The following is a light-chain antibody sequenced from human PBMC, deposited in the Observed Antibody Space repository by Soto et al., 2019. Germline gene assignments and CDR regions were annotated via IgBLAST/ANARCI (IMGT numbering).Light chain of an antibody. J-gene: IGKJ4*01. CDR1: QDLDRW. CDR2: AAS. V-gene: IGKV1-12*01. CDR3: KQSRSFPLT. Sequence: DIQMTQSPSSLSASAGDRVTVACWASQDLDRWLAWYQQKPGEAPKVLIYAASNLRSGVPSRFSGSGSGADFSLTISSLQPEDVATYYCKQSRSFPLTFGGGTKVDI.